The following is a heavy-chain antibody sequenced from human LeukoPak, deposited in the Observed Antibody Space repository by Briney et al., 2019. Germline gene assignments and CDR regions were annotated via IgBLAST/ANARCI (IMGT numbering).Heavy chain of an antibody. CDR2: INPNIGGT. CDR1: GYTFTGYY. D-gene: IGHD1-26*01. Sequence: SVKLSCKVSGYTFTGYYMHWVRHPPAQGLEWMGWINPNIGGTNYTQKLEGRATMTRDTAISTEYMELRRLRSDDTAVYYCARARIPPYTYCGVGALLFDYWGQGTLVTVSS. V-gene: IGHV1-2*02. CDR3: ARARIPPYTYCGVGALLFDY. J-gene: IGHJ4*02.